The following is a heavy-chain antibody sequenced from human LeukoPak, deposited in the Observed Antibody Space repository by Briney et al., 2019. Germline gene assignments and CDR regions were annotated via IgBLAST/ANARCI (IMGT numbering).Heavy chain of an antibody. CDR2: IYPGDSET. D-gene: IGHD6-6*01. J-gene: IGHJ3*02. Sequence: GESLKISCKGTGYSFIDYWIGWVRQMPGKGLEWMGIIYPGDSETRYRPSFQGQVTISADNSITTAYLQWSSLKASDTAIYYCARHPSSAGNDAFHIWGQGTMVTVSS. V-gene: IGHV5-51*01. CDR1: GYSFIDYW. CDR3: ARHPSSAGNDAFHI.